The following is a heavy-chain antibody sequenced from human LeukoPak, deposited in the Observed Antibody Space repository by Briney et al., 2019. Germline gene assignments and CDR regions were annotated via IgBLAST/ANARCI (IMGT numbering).Heavy chain of an antibody. CDR2: TDSSSTYI. CDR1: GFTFSTNS. V-gene: IGHV3-21*01. Sequence: GGSLRLSCAASGFTFSTNSMNWAPQAPGKGLEWVPSTDSSSTYIYYADSLNGRSTISRDNAKNSLFLQVNSLRAEDTAVYYCARGLQRITDWYFDLWGRGTLVTVSS. CDR3: ARGLQRITDWYFDL. D-gene: IGHD1-14*01. J-gene: IGHJ2*01.